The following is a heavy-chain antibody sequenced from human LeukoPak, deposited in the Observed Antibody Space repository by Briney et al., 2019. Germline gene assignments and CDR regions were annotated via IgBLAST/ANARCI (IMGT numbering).Heavy chain of an antibody. V-gene: IGHV3-30-3*01. J-gene: IGHJ4*02. Sequence: HAGGSLRLSCAASGFTFSSYAMHWVRQAPGEGLEWVAVISYDGSNKYYADSVKGRFTISRDNSKNTLYLQMNSLRAEDTAVYYCARDTAHDYWGQGTLVTVSS. CDR2: ISYDGSNK. CDR1: GFTFSSYA. D-gene: IGHD5-18*01. CDR3: ARDTAHDY.